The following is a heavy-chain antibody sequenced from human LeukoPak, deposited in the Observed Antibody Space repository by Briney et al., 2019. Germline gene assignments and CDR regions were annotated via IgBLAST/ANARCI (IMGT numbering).Heavy chain of an antibody. CDR1: GGSISSSSYY. V-gene: IGHV4-39*01. CDR3: ARRDYYDSSGYYH. Sequence: KPSETLSLTYTVSGGSISSSSYYWGWIRQPPGKGLEWIGSIYYSGSTYYNPSLKSRVTISVDTSKNQFSLKLSSVTAADTAVYYCARRDYYDSSGYYHWGQGTLVTVSS. J-gene: IGHJ5*02. D-gene: IGHD3-22*01. CDR2: IYYSGST.